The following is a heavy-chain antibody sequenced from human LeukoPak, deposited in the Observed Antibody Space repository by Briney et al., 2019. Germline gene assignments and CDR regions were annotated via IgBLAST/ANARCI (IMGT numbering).Heavy chain of an antibody. J-gene: IGHJ4*02. V-gene: IGHV4-39*07. CDR1: GGSISSSSYY. D-gene: IGHD1-1*01. CDR2: ISYSGST. CDR3: ARYKRHYSYYFDY. Sequence: SETLSLTCTVSGGSISSSSYYWGWIRQPPGKGLEWIGSISYSGSTYYNPSLKSRVTISVDTSKNQFSLKLSSVTAADTAVYYCARYKRHYSYYFDYWGQGTLVTVSS.